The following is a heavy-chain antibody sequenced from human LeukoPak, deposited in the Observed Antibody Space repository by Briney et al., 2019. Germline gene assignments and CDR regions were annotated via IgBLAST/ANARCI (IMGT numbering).Heavy chain of an antibody. CDR1: GGSISSGGYY. J-gene: IGHJ6*02. Sequence: TSETLSLTCTVSGGSISSGGYYWSWIRQHPGKGLEWIGYIYYSGSTYYNPSLKSRVTISVDTSKNQFSLKLSSVTAADTAVYYCARDRRGTMVRGGGMDVWGQGTTVTVSS. V-gene: IGHV4-31*03. CDR3: ARDRRGTMVRGGGMDV. D-gene: IGHD3-10*01. CDR2: IYYSGST.